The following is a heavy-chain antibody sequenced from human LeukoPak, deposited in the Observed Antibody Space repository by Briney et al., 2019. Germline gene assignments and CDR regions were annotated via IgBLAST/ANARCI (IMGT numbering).Heavy chain of an antibody. D-gene: IGHD6-19*01. V-gene: IGHV4-39*07. J-gene: IGHJ5*02. CDR3: ARDEGSGWHDWFDP. CDR1: GGSISSSSYY. CDR2: IYKSGST. Sequence: SETLSLTCTVSGGSISSSSYYWGWIRQTPGKGLEWIGRIYKSGSTYYNPSLKSRVTMSVDTSKNEFSLKLASVTAADTAVYYCARDEGSGWHDWFDPWGQGTLVTVSS.